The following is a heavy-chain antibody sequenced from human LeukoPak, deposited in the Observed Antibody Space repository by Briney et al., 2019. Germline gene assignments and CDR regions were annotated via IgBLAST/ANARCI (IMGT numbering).Heavy chain of an antibody. V-gene: IGHV1-18*01. Sequence: ASVKVSCKASGYTFTSYGISWVRQAPGQGLEWMGWISAYNGNTNYAQKLQGRVTMTTDTSTSTAYMELRCLRSDDTAVYYCARDREGYCSGGSCYGLWGQGTLVTVSS. D-gene: IGHD2-15*01. CDR3: ARDREGYCSGGSCYGL. J-gene: IGHJ4*02. CDR1: GYTFTSYG. CDR2: ISAYNGNT.